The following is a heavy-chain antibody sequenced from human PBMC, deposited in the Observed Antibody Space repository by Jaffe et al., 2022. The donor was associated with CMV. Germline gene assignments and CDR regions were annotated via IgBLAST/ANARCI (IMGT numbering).Heavy chain of an antibody. CDR3: ARADILTGSLDY. Sequence: QVQLVQSGAEVEKPGASVKVSCKASGYTFTRNAMHWVRQAPGQRLEWMGWINAGNGNTKYSQKFQDRVTFTSDTSASTAYMELRSLRSEDTAVYYCARADILTGSLDYWGQGTLVIVSS. J-gene: IGHJ4*02. D-gene: IGHD3-9*01. CDR1: GYTFTRNA. CDR2: INAGNGNT. V-gene: IGHV1-3*01.